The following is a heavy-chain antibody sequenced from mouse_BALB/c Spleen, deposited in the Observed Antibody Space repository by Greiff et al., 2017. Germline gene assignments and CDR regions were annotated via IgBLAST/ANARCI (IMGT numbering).Heavy chain of an antibody. J-gene: IGHJ1*01. CDR3: ARGHGYWYFDV. V-gene: IGHV5-6-5*01. D-gene: IGHD1-1*02. Sequence: EVKLMESGGGLVKPGGSLKLSCAASGFTFSSYAMSWVRQTPEKRLEWVASISSGGSTYYPDSVKGRFTISRDNARNILYLQMSSLRSEDTAMYYCARGHGYWYFDVWGAGTTVTVSS. CDR2: ISSGGST. CDR1: GFTFSSYA.